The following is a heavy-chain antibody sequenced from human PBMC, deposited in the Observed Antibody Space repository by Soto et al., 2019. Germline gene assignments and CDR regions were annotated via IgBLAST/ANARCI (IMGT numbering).Heavy chain of an antibody. D-gene: IGHD2-2*01. Sequence: QVQLVQSGAEVKKPGASVKVSCKASGYTFTSYDINWVRQATGQGLEWMGWMNPNSGNTGYAQKFQGRVTMTRNTSISTAYMELSSLRSEDTAVYYSARRAVVVKNRGWFDPWGQGTLVTVSS. V-gene: IGHV1-8*01. CDR1: GYTFTSYD. J-gene: IGHJ5*02. CDR3: ARRAVVVKNRGWFDP. CDR2: MNPNSGNT.